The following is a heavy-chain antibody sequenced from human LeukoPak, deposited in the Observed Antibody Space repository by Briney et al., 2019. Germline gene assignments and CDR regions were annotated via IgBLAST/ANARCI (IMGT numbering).Heavy chain of an antibody. CDR2: IYSGGST. Sequence: SSETLSLTCTVSGGSINSYYWSWIRQPAGKGLEWIGRIYSGGSTNYNPSPKSRVTMSVDTSRNQFSQKLGSVPAAETAVYYCARDEQGYAYFDYWGQGTLVTVSS. V-gene: IGHV4-4*07. CDR1: GGSINSYY. CDR3: ARDEQGYAYFDY. D-gene: IGHD5-18*01. J-gene: IGHJ4*02.